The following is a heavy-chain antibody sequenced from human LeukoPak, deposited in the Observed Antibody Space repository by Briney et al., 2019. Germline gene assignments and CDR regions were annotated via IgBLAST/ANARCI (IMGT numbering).Heavy chain of an antibody. Sequence: GESLKISCKGFGYSFTSNWIGWVRQMPGKGLEWMGIIYPGDSDTRYSPSFEGQVTISADRSISTAYLQWSSLEASDTAMYYCARPGTTGATIWGQGTLVTVSS. J-gene: IGHJ4*02. V-gene: IGHV5-51*01. D-gene: IGHD1-1*01. CDR1: GYSFTSNW. CDR3: ARPGTTGATI. CDR2: IYPGDSDT.